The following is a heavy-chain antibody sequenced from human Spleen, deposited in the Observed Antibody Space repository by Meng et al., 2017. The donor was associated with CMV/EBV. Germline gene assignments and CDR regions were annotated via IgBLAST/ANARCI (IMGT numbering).Heavy chain of an antibody. Sequence: GKSLKIYCAASGFSIDDYGIHWVRRAPGKGLEWVAGVGSKGYNVEFVNSVKGRFTISRDNSKNTLYLQMDALRAEDTAVYYCAKDPALPNWAFHVSGQGAMVTVSS. D-gene: IGHD2-21*01. CDR3: AKDPALPNWAFHV. V-gene: IGHV3-9*01. CDR1: GFSIDDYG. CDR2: VGSKGYNV. J-gene: IGHJ3*01.